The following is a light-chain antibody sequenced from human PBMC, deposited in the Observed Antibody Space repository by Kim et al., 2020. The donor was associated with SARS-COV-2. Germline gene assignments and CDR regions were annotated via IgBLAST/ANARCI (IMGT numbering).Light chain of an antibody. CDR1: YSNIGRNT. V-gene: IGLV1-44*01. CDR3: ATWDDSLLGHAV. CDR2: SNY. Sequence: RVTISCSGSYSNIGRNTVTWYQQLPGTAPRLLIYSNYRRLSGVPDRVSGSKSGTSASLAIRGLQSEDEAVYYCATWDDSLLGHAVFGAGTQLTVL. J-gene: IGLJ3*02.